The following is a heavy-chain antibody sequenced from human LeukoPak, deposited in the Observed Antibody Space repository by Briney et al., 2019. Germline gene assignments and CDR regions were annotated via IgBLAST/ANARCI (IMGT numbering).Heavy chain of an antibody. J-gene: IGHJ4*02. CDR2: ISSSSSTI. CDR1: GFTFSTYS. Sequence: PGGSLRLSCAASGFTFSTYSVNWVRQAPGEGLECVSYISSSSSTIYYADYVKGRFTISRDNAKNSLYLQMNSLRAEDTAVYYCARGSTYYDSSGQVPFDYWGQGTLVTVSS. D-gene: IGHD3-22*01. V-gene: IGHV3-48*01. CDR3: ARGSTYYDSSGQVPFDY.